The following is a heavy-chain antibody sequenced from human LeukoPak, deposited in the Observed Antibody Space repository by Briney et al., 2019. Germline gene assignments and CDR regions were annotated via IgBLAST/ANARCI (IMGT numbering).Heavy chain of an antibody. J-gene: IGHJ3*02. CDR2: ISGSGGTT. D-gene: IGHD3-22*01. CDR3: ARGGLNYYDSSGYYHDAFDT. V-gene: IGHV3-23*01. CDR1: EFTFSNYA. Sequence: SGGSLRLSCAASEFTFSNYAMSWVRQAPGKGLEWVSVISGSGGTTYYADSVQGRFTISRDNSKNTLYLQMNTLRADDTAVYYCARGGLNYYDSSGYYHDAFDTWAKGQWSPSLQ.